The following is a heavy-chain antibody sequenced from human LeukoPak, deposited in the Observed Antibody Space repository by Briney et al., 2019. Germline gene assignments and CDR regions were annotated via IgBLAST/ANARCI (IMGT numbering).Heavy chain of an antibody. D-gene: IGHD6-19*01. V-gene: IGHV3-23*01. J-gene: IGHJ4*02. CDR2: ISGGGGST. CDR1: GFTFSTYG. Sequence: PGGSLRLSCAASGFTFSTYGMSWVRQAPGRGLEWVSAISGGGGSTYYADSVKGRFTISRDNSKNTLFLQMNSLRAEDTAVYYCAPHSTVAGAGGYFDYWGQGALVTVSS. CDR3: APHSTVAGAGGYFDY.